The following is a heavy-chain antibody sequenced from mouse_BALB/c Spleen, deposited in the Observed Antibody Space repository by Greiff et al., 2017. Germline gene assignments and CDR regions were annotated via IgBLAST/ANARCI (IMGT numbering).Heavy chain of an antibody. J-gene: IGHJ4*01. V-gene: IGHV3-2*02. CDR2: ISYSGST. CDR3: ARSGYYYGSRYYYAMDY. CDR1: GYSITSDYA. D-gene: IGHD1-1*01. Sequence: VQLKQSGPGLVKPSQSLSLTCTVTGYSITSDYAWNWIRQFPGNKLEWMGYISYSGSTSYNPSLKSRISITRDTSKNQFFLQLNSVTTEDTATYYCARSGYYYGSRYYYAMDYWGQGTSVTVSS.